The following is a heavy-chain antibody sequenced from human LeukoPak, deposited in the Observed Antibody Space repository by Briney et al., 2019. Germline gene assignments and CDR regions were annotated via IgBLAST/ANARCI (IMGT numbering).Heavy chain of an antibody. J-gene: IGHJ4*02. CDR2: ISSSSSYI. D-gene: IGHD1-26*01. Sequence: PGGSLRLSCAASGFTFSSYSMNWVRQAPGKGLEWVSSISSSSSYIYYADSVKGRFTISRDNAKNSLYLQMNSLRAEDTAVYYCARALGLVGAHAQAGYWGQGTLVTVSS. V-gene: IGHV3-21*01. CDR1: GFTFSSYS. CDR3: ARALGLVGAHAQAGY.